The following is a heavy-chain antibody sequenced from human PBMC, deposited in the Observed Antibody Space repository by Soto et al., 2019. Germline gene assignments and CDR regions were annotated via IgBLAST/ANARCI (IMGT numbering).Heavy chain of an antibody. Sequence: EVQLVESGGGLVQPGGSLRLSCAASGFTFSSYWMHWVRQAPGKGLVWVSRINSDGSSTSYADSVKGRFTISRDNAKNTLYLQMNSLRAEDTAVYYCASASTYYDFWSGYPGEKYYFDYWGQGTLVTVSS. J-gene: IGHJ4*02. V-gene: IGHV3-74*01. CDR3: ASASTYYDFWSGYPGEKYYFDY. CDR2: INSDGSST. CDR1: GFTFSSYW. D-gene: IGHD3-3*01.